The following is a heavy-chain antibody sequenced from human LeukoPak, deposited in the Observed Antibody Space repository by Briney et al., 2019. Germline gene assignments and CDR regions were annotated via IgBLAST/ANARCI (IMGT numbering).Heavy chain of an antibody. J-gene: IGHJ4*02. CDR3: ARLRIVGATSSPLDY. V-gene: IGHV5-51*01. CDR2: IYPGDSDT. CDR1: GYSFTSYW. D-gene: IGHD1-26*01. Sequence: GESLQISCKGPGYSFTSYWIGWVRQMPGKGLEWMGIIYPGDSDTRYSPSFQGQVTISADKSISTAYLQWSSLKASDTAMYYCARLRIVGATSSPLDYWGQGTLVTVSS.